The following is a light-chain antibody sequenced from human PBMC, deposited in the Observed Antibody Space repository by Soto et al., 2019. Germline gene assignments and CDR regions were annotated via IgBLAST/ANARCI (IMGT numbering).Light chain of an antibody. CDR1: SSDVGGYNY. Sequence: QSVLTQPASVSGSPGQSITISCTGTSSDVGGYNYVSWYQQHPGQVPKLTIYEVTNRPSGVSSRFSGSKSGNTASLTISGLQAEDEADYYCSSYTNSDTWVFGGGTQLTV. J-gene: IGLJ3*02. CDR3: SSYTNSDTWV. V-gene: IGLV2-14*01. CDR2: EVT.